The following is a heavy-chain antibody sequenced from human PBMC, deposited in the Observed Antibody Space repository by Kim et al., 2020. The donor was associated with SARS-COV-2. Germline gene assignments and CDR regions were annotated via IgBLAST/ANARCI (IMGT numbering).Heavy chain of an antibody. D-gene: IGHD3-10*01. CDR2: IYYSGNS. CDR3: VRRYGSGSHYNNYPDY. Sequence: SETLSLTCTVSGGSISISTHYWGWIRQPPGKGLEWIGTIYYSGNSYYKPSLRGRATISVDTSKNQFSLKLSSVTAADTAVYYCVRRYGSGSHYNNYPDYWGQGSLATVPA. V-gene: IGHV4-39*01. CDR1: GGSISISTHY. J-gene: IGHJ4*02.